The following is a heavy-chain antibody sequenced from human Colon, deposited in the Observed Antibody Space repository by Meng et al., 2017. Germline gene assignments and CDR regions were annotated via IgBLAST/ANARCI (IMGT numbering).Heavy chain of an antibody. CDR2: IFPGDSET. CDR1: GYTFTSYW. V-gene: IGHV5-51*01. J-gene: IGHJ4*02. Sequence: KVSCKGFGYTFTSYWIGWVRQMPGKGLDWMGIIFPGDSETRYSPSFQGQVTISADKSISTAYLQWSSLRTSDSAMYYCARRGYSYGDGAIDYWGQGTLVTVSS. D-gene: IGHD5-18*01. CDR3: ARRGYSYGDGAIDY.